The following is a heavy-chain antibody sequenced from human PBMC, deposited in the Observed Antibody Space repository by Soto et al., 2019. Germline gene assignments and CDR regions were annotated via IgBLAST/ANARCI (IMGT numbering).Heavy chain of an antibody. D-gene: IGHD3-22*01. J-gene: IGHJ4*02. CDR1: GFTFSSYA. Sequence: PGGSLRLSCAASGFTFSSYAMNWVRQAPGKGLEWVSAISGSGGSTYYADSVKGRFTISRDNSKNTLYLQMNSLRAEDTAVYYCAKGDYYDSSGYLHFDYWGQGTLVTVSS. CDR3: AKGDYYDSSGYLHFDY. V-gene: IGHV3-23*01. CDR2: ISGSGGST.